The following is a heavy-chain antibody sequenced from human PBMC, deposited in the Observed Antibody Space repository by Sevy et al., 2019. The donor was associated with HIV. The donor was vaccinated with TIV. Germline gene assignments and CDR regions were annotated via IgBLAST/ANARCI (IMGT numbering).Heavy chain of an antibody. V-gene: IGHV3-23*01. CDR3: AKDRVSGTYYTGDFDY. CDR2: ISGSGGST. D-gene: IGHD3-10*01. Sequence: GGSLRLSCAASGFTFSTYAMTWVRQAPGKGLEWVSVISGSGGSTYYADSVKGRFTISRDNSKNTLYLQMNSLRAGDTAVYYCAKDRVSGTYYTGDFDYWGQGTLVTVSS. CDR1: GFTFSTYA. J-gene: IGHJ4*02.